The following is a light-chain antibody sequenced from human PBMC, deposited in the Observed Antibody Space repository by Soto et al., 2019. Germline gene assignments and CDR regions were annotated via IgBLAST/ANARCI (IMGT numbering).Light chain of an antibody. CDR3: SSYTSSSTL. V-gene: IGLV2-14*01. J-gene: IGLJ1*01. Sequence: QSVLTQPASVSGSRGQSITISCTGTSSDVGGYNYVSWYQQHPGKAPQLMIYAVTDRPSGVSSRFSGSKSGNTASLTISGLQAEDEADYYCSSYTSSSTLFGTGTKVTVL. CDR2: AVT. CDR1: SSDVGGYNY.